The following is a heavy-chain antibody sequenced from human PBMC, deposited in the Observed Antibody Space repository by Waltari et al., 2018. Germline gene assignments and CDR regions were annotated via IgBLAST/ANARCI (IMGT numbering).Heavy chain of an antibody. CDR3: ARDKHEEDYYYGMDV. V-gene: IGHV4-59*01. Sequence: QVQLQESGPGLVKPSETLSLTCTVSGGSISSYYWSWIRQPPGKGLEWIGYIYYSGSTNYNPSLKSRVTISVDTSKNQFSLKLSSVTAADTAVYYCARDKHEEDYYYGMDVWGQGTTVTVSS. J-gene: IGHJ6*02. CDR2: IYYSGST. CDR1: GGSISSYY.